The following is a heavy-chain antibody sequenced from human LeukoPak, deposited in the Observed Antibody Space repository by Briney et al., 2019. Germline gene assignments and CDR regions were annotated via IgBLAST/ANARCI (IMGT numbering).Heavy chain of an antibody. CDR2: ISYEGSNK. D-gene: IGHD3-10*01. CDR1: GSTFSSYA. V-gene: IGHV3-30*04. J-gene: IGHJ6*04. Sequence: GESLRLSCAASGSTFSSYAMHWVRQAPGKGLEWVAVISYEGSNKYYADSVKGRFTISRDNSKNTLYLQMNSLRAEDTAVYYCARDRAYGSGSYSNYYYYYGMDVWGKGTTVTVSS. CDR3: ARDRAYGSGSYSNYYYYYGMDV.